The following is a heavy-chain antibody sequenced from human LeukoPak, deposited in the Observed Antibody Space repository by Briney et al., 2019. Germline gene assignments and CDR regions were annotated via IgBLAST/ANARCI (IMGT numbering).Heavy chain of an antibody. CDR3: VGSSSLDY. CDR2: ISSNGGTT. D-gene: IGHD6-13*01. CDR1: GSTFSSYA. V-gene: IGHV3-64D*09. J-gene: IGHJ4*02. Sequence: GGSPRLSCSASGSTFSSYAMHWVRQAPGKGLEYVSVISSNGGTTYYADSVKGRFTISRDNSENTLHLQMSSLRGEDTAVYYCVGSSSLDYWGQGTLVTVSS.